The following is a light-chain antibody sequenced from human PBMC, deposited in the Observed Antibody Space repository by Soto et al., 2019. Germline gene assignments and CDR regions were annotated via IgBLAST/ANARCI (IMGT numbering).Light chain of an antibody. CDR2: RVS. CDR1: RSLVDSYGNTF. V-gene: IGKV2-30*01. Sequence: DVVMTQSTLSLPVTLGQPASISCRSGRSLVDSYGNTFLNWFQQRPGQSPRRLIYRVSKRDSRVPDRFRGSGSGSDFTLNISRVEAEDVGVYHCMQRTHWPRTFEEGTKLEI. J-gene: IGKJ2*02. CDR3: MQRTHWPRT.